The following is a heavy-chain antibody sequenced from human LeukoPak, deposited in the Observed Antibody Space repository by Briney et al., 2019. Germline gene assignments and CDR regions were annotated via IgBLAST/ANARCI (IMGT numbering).Heavy chain of an antibody. V-gene: IGHV3-15*01. J-gene: IGHJ6*03. Sequence: GGSLRLSCAASGFTFSNAWMSWVRQAPGKGLKWVGRIKSKTDGGTTDYAAPVKGRFTISRDDSKNTLYLQMSSLRAEDTAVYYCARDFFPGGYSYGLNYYMDVWGKGTTVTVSS. D-gene: IGHD5-18*01. CDR1: GFTFSNAW. CDR3: ARDFFPGGYSYGLNYYMDV. CDR2: IKSKTDGGTT.